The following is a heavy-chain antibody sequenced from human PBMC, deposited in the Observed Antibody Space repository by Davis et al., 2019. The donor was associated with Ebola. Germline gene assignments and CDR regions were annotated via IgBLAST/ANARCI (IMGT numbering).Heavy chain of an antibody. CDR2: IISPFGTI. CDR1: GGTLISYA. V-gene: IGHV1-69*06. CDR3: ASYSKSLYYYYYGLDL. J-gene: IGHJ5*02. D-gene: IGHD3-10*01. Sequence: SVKVSCKVAGGTLISYAVTWVRQAPGQGLEWMGGIISPFGTINFAQKFQGRISITADKSTNTGFMELTSLRSEDTAMYFCASYSKSLYYYYYGLDLWGQGTLVTVSS.